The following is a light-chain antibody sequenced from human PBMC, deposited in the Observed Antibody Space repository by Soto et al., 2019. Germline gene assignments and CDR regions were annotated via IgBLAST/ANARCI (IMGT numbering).Light chain of an antibody. J-gene: IGKJ1*01. CDR2: KAS. CDR3: QHYNSYSGA. CDR1: QSISKW. V-gene: IGKV1-5*03. Sequence: DIQMTQSPSTLSASIGDRVTITCRASQSISKWLAWHQQKPGKAPKLLIYKASTLKSGVPSRFSGSASGTEFTLTISSLQPDDFATYYCQHYNSYSGAFGQGTKVDIK.